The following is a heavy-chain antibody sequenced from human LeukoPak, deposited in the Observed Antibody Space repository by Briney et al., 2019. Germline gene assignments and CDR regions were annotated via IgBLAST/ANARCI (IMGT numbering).Heavy chain of an antibody. V-gene: IGHV1-46*01. CDR3: VREESGGYFDY. J-gene: IGHJ4*02. Sequence: GASVKVSCKASGYTLTNYYMHWVRQAPGQGLEWMGLINPTGSSTNYAQKFRGRVTMTRDTSTSTVYMELSSLRSEDTAVYYCVREESGGYFDYWGQGTLVTVSS. CDR2: INPTGSST. CDR1: GYTLTNYY. D-gene: IGHD2-8*02.